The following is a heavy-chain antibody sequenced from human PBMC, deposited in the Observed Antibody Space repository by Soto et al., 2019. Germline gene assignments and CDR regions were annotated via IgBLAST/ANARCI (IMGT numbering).Heavy chain of an antibody. CDR2: IYWDDDR. D-gene: IGHD5-18*01. CDR3: AHQKQTGYRLFDI. CDR1: GFSLTTNGVA. J-gene: IGHJ4*02. Sequence: QITLKESDPTVVKPTQTLTLTCTVSGFSLTTNGVAVGWIRQSPGQALEWLSLIYWDDDRRYSPSLASRLTIPKDASRHQVVLTMTNMDPLDSGTYFCAHQKQTGYRLFDICGRGTLVTVSS. V-gene: IGHV2-5*02.